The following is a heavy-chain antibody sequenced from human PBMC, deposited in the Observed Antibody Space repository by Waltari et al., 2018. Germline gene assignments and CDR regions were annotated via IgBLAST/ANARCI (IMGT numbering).Heavy chain of an antibody. CDR1: GFTFDDYA. CDR3: ASDVHSGRYGWFDP. V-gene: IGHV3-9*01. CDR2: ISWNSGSI. Sequence: EVQLVESGGGLVQPGRSLRLSCAASGFTFDDYAMHWVRQAPGKGLEWVSGISWNSGSIGYADAVKGRFTISRDNAKNTVYLKMNSLRVEDTAVYHCASDVHSGRYGWFDPWGQGTLVTVSS. D-gene: IGHD1-26*01. J-gene: IGHJ5*02.